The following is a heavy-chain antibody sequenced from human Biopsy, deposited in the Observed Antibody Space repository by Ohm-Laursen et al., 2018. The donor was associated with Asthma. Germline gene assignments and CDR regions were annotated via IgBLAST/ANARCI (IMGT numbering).Heavy chain of an antibody. Sequence: SETLSLTCAVSGGSISSGDYSWSWIRQPPGKSLEWIGFISPSGNTYYSPSLKSRLTISVDRSKNQFSLRLSSVTAADTAMYYCARDYGDYAWRAFDIWGQGTMVTVSS. CDR2: ISPSGNT. CDR1: GGSISSGDYS. CDR3: ARDYGDYAWRAFDI. V-gene: IGHV4-30-2*01. J-gene: IGHJ3*02. D-gene: IGHD4-17*01.